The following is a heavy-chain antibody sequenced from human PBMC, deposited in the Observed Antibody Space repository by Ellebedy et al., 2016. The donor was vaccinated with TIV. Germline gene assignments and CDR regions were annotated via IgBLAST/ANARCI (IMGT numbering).Heavy chain of an antibody. CDR3: ARHVAAGYHFDY. V-gene: IGHV4-59*01. D-gene: IGHD6-13*01. CDR1: GGSISSSY. J-gene: IGHJ4*02. Sequence: MPSETLSLTCTVSGGSISSSYWSCIRQPPGKGLEWIGYLSHTGSSSYNPSLKSRVTISGDTSRNQISLKVSPVTTADTAVYHCARHVAAGYHFDYWGQGALVTVSS. CDR2: LSHTGSS.